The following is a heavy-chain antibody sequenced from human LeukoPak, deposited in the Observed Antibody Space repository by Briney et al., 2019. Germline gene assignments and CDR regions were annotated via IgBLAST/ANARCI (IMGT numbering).Heavy chain of an antibody. CDR1: GFSFVDFW. CDR3: ARELVSLGTGYFDL. Sequence: PGGSLRLSCATSGFSFVDFWMTWVRQAPGKGLEWVSGITGSSTWTYYADSVRGRFTISRDNSKNTLHLQMNNLTADDTAIYYCARELVSLGTGYFDLWGRGTLVTVSS. J-gene: IGHJ2*01. V-gene: IGHV3-23*01. CDR2: ITGSSTWT. D-gene: IGHD7-27*01.